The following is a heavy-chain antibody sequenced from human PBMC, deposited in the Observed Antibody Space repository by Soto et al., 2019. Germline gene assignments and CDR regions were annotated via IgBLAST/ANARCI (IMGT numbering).Heavy chain of an antibody. CDR2: IYYSGST. J-gene: IGHJ4*02. D-gene: IGHD2-15*01. CDR1: GVSISSGDYY. CDR3: ARGSVVAATLFDY. Sequence: PSETLSLTCTVSGVSISSGDYYWSWIRQPPGKGLEWIGYIYYSGSTYYNPSLKSRVTISVDTSKNQFSLKLGSVTAADTAVYYCARGSVVAATLFDYWGQGTLVTVSS. V-gene: IGHV4-30-4*01.